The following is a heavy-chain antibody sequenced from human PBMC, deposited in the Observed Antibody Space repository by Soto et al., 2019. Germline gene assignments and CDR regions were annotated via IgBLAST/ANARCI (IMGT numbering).Heavy chain of an antibody. Sequence: QVQLQESGPGLVKPSGTLSLTCAVSGGSISSRNWWSWVRQPPGKGLEWIGEIHHSGSTNYNPSLMSRVTISVDKSKNQFSLKLSSVTAADTAVYYCASAYYYDSSGYPDWGQGTLVTVSS. V-gene: IGHV4-4*02. D-gene: IGHD3-22*01. CDR1: GGSISSRNW. CDR3: ASAYYYDSSGYPD. CDR2: IHHSGST. J-gene: IGHJ4*02.